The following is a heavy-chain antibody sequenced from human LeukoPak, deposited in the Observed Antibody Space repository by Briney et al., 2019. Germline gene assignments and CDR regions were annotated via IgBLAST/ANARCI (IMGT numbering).Heavy chain of an antibody. CDR2: IYYSGST. V-gene: IGHV4-30-4*08. CDR1: GGSISSGDYY. CDR3: AGSWAHKILTAYPTFFDY. Sequence: PSQTLSLTCTVSGGSISSGDYYWSWIRQPPGKGLEWIGYIYYSGSTYYNPSLKSRVTISVDTSKNQFSLKLSSVTAADTAVYYCAGSWAHKILTAYPTFFDYWGQGTLVTVSS. J-gene: IGHJ4*02. D-gene: IGHD3-9*01.